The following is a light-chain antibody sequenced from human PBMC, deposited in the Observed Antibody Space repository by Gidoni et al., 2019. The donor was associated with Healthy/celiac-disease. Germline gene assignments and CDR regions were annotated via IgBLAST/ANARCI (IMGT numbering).Light chain of an antibody. CDR1: SSDVGGYNY. V-gene: IGLV2-11*01. CDR2: DVS. Sequence: QSALTQPRSVSGSPVPSVTISCTGTSSDVGGYNYVSWYQQHPGKAPKLMIYDVSKRPSGVPDRCSGSKSGNTASLTISGLQAEDEADYYCCSYAGSYTYVFGTGTKVTVL. CDR3: CSYAGSYTYV. J-gene: IGLJ1*01.